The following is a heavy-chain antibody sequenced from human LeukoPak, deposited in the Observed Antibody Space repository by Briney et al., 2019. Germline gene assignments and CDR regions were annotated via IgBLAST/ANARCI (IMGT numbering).Heavy chain of an antibody. CDR1: GFTFSSYA. CDR3: PSSDYHGSNHY. CDR2: ISSNGGST. V-gene: IGHV3-64*01. D-gene: IGHD3-10*01. J-gene: IGHJ4*02. Sequence: PGGSLRLSCAASGFTFSSYAMHWVRQAPGKGLEYVSAISSNGGSTYYANSVKGRFTISRDNSKNTLYLQMGSLRAEDMAVYYCPSSDYHGSNHYWGQGTLVTVSS.